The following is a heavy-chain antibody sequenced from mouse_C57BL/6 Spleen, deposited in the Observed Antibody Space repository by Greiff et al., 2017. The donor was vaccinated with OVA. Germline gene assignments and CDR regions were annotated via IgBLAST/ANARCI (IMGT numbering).Heavy chain of an antibody. Sequence: EVKLMESGGGLVKPGGSLKLSCAASGFTFSDYGMHWVRQAPEKGLEWVAYISSGSSTIYYADTVKGRFTISRDTAKNTLFMQMASLTSEDTAMYYCARPRTLYYFDSWGQGTTLTVSS. CDR1: GFTFSDYG. V-gene: IGHV5-17*01. J-gene: IGHJ2*01. CDR3: ARPRTLYYFDS. CDR2: ISSGSSTI.